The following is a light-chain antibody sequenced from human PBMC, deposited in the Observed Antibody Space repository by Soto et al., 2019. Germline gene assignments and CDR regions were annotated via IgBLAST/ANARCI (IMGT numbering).Light chain of an antibody. V-gene: IGKV3-20*01. CDR3: QQYGGSPRT. Sequence: EIVLTQSPGTLSLSPGERATLSCRASQSVSSSYLAWYQQKPGQAPRLLIYGASSRATGIPDRFSGSGSGTEFTLTISRLQSEDFAVYYCQQYGGSPRTFGPGTKVDIK. CDR1: QSVSSSY. J-gene: IGKJ3*01. CDR2: GAS.